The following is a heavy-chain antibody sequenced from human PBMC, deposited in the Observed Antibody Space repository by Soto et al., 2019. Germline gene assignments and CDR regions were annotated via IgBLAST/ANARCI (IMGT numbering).Heavy chain of an antibody. D-gene: IGHD3-10*01. Sequence: QLQLQESGPGLVKPSETLSLTCTVSGGSISSNNYYWGWIRQPPGKWLEWIGTIYYSGSTYYNPSLKSRVTISVATSKTQFSLKLSSVTAADSAVYYCARRGSGSYSDYWGQGTLVTVSS. CDR1: GGSISSNNYY. CDR3: ARRGSGSYSDY. J-gene: IGHJ4*02. CDR2: IYYSGST. V-gene: IGHV4-39*01.